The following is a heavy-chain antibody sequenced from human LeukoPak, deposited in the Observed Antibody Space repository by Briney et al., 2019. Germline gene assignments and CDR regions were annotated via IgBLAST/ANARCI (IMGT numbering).Heavy chain of an antibody. J-gene: IGHJ4*02. D-gene: IGHD1-26*01. CDR1: GFTFSSYS. CDR3: ARDEAMGFDY. V-gene: IGHV3-21*01. Sequence: GRSLRLSCAASGFTFSSYSMNWVRQAPGKGLEWVSSISSSSSYIYYADSVKGRFTISRDNAKNSLYLQMNSLRAEDTAVYYCARDEAMGFDYWGQGTLVTVSS. CDR2: ISSSSSYI.